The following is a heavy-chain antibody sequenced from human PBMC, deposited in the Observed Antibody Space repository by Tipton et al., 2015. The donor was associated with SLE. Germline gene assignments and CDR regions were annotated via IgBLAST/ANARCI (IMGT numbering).Heavy chain of an antibody. CDR3: ARHEWKILVDY. Sequence: GLVKPSETLSLTCTVSGDSTNIGDFWGWIRQPPGKTLEWIGSISSGGSTSYNPSLKSRLTISLDTSKRQFSLKLTSVTAADTAVYYCARHEWKILVDYWGQGILVTVSS. CDR1: GDSTNIGDF. CDR2: ISSGGST. J-gene: IGHJ4*02. D-gene: IGHD1-1*01. V-gene: IGHV4-38-2*02.